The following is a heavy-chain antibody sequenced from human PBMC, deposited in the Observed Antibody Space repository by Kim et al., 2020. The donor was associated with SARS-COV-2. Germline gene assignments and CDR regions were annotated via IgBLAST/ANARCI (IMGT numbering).Heavy chain of an antibody. CDR2: IYYSGST. J-gene: IGHJ3*02. D-gene: IGHD4-17*01. Sequence: SETLSLTCTVSGGSVSSGSYYWSWIPQPPGKGLEWIGYIYYSGSTNYNPSLKSRVTISVDTSKNQFSLKLSIVTAADTAVYYCARVATVVTHDAFDIWGQGTIVTVSS. CDR3: ARVATVVTHDAFDI. CDR1: GGSVSSGSYY. V-gene: IGHV4-61*01.